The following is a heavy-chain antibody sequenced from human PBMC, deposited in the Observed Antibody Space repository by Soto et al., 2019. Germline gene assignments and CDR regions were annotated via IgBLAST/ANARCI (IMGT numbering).Heavy chain of an antibody. CDR3: ARLGEYCSSTSCYPRYGMDV. D-gene: IGHD2-2*01. CDR2: IDPSDSYT. J-gene: IGHJ6*02. V-gene: IGHV5-10-1*01. CDR1: GYSFTSYW. Sequence: PGESLKISCKASGYSFTSYWISWVRQMPGKGLEWMGRIDPSDSYTNYSPSFQGHVTISADKSISTAYLQWSSLKASDTAMYYCARLGEYCSSTSCYPRYGMDVWGQGTTVTVSS.